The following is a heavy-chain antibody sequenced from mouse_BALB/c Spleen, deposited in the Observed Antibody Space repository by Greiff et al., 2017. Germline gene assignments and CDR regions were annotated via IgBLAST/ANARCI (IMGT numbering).Heavy chain of an antibody. D-gene: IGHD1-1*01. CDR3: NAFYGSSYGFAY. Sequence: EVKLQESGAELVRSGASVKLSCTASGFNIKDYYMHWVKQRPEQGLEWIGWIDPENGDTEYAPKFQGKATMTADTSSNTAYLQLSSLTSEDTAVYYCNAFYGSSYGFAYWGQGTLVTVSA. CDR1: GFNIKDYY. J-gene: IGHJ3*01. CDR2: IDPENGDT. V-gene: IGHV14-4*02.